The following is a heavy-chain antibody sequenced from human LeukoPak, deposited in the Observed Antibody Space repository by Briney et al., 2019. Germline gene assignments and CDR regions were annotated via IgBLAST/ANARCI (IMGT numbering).Heavy chain of an antibody. CDR1: GGSINTDY. D-gene: IGHD5-12*01. V-gene: IGHV4-59*08. J-gene: IGHJ4*02. CDR3: ARHGDIGYDPLL. CDR2: IYYTGRT. Sequence: SETLSLTGTVSGGSINTDYWSWIRQPPGKGLEWIGYIYYTGRTAYNPSLESRVTISLDTSRKQFSLKLSSVTAADTALYYCARHGDIGYDPLLGGQGTLVTVSS.